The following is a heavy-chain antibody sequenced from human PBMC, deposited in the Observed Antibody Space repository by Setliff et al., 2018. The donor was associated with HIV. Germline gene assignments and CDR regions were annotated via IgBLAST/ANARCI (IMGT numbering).Heavy chain of an antibody. CDR2: INSAERT. V-gene: IGHV3-23*01. Sequence: PGESLKISCAASGFSFSNYAMTWVRQAPGKGLEWVSTINSAERTFYAKSVKGRFTISRDNAQNSLYLQMNSLRAEDTAVYYCARGGDPARYNWNDPQIDYWGQGTLVTVSS. D-gene: IGHD1-1*01. CDR1: GFSFSNYA. CDR3: ARGGDPARYNWNDPQIDY. J-gene: IGHJ4*02.